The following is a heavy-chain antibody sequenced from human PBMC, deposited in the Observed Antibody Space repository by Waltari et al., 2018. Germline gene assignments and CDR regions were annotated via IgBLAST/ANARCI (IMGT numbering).Heavy chain of an antibody. Sequence: QVQLVQSGAEVKKPGSSVKVSCKASGGTFSSYAISWVRQAPGQGLEWMGGIIPIFGTANYEQKFQGRVTITTDESTSTAYMELSSLRSEDTAVYYCAIAIFWSGYPKHFDYWGQGTLVTVSS. D-gene: IGHD3-3*01. V-gene: IGHV1-69*05. CDR1: GGTFSSYA. CDR2: IIPIFGTA. CDR3: AIAIFWSGYPKHFDY. J-gene: IGHJ4*02.